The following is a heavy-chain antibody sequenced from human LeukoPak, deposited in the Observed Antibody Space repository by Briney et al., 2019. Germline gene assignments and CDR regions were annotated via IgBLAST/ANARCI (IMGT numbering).Heavy chain of an antibody. CDR1: GFTFTRFW. V-gene: IGHV3-48*04. CDR2: ISSSSSTI. D-gene: IGHD5-18*01. Sequence: GGSLRLSCVASGFTFTRFWVNWVRQAPGKGLEWVSYISSSSSTIYYADSVKGRFTISRDNAKNSLYLQMNSLRAEDTAVYYCARDQGGGYSYGWQSFDYWGQGTLVTVSS. CDR3: ARDQGGGYSYGWQSFDY. J-gene: IGHJ4*02.